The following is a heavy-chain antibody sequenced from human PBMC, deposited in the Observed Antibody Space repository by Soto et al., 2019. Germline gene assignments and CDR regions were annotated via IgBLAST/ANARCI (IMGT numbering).Heavy chain of an antibody. CDR2: IYSGGYT. J-gene: IGHJ4*02. CDR1: GFTVSNNY. V-gene: IGHV3-53*01. CDR3: ATQGGGGGY. D-gene: IGHD3-16*01. Sequence: EVQLVESGGGLIQPGGSLRLSCAVSGFTVSNNYMSWVRQAPGKGLEGVSVIYSGGYTAYGDSVKGRFTISRDNSKNHLYLQIKRLSADDAAVFCGATQGGGGGYWGQGTLVTVSS.